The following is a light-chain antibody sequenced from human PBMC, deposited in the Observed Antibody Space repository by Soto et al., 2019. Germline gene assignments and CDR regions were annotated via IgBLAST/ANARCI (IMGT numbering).Light chain of an antibody. CDR3: HSYDSSLSGWV. CDR1: SSNIGAGYD. Sequence: QAVVTQPPSVSGAPGQRVTIFCTGSSSNIGAGYDVHWYQQLPGTAPKLLIYGNSNRPSGVPDRFSGSKSGTSASLAITGLQAEDEADYYCHSYDSSLSGWVFGGGTKLTVL. J-gene: IGLJ3*02. V-gene: IGLV1-40*01. CDR2: GNS.